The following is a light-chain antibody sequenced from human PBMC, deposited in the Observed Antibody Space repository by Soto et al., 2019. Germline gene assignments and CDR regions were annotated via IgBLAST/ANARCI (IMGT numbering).Light chain of an antibody. CDR1: QSVSSY. Sequence: EIVLTQSPATLSLSPGERATLSCRASQSVSSYLAWFQQKPGQAPRLLIYDASNRATGIPARFSGSGSGTDFTLTISSLEPEDVAVYFCQQHSTWPTFGGGTKVEIK. CDR3: QQHSTWPT. V-gene: IGKV3-11*01. J-gene: IGKJ4*01. CDR2: DAS.